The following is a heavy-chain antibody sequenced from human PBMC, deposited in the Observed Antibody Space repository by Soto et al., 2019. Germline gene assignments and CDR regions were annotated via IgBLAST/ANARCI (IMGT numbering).Heavy chain of an antibody. CDR1: GYTFTSYG. D-gene: IGHD5-18*01. CDR2: ISAYNGNT. Sequence: PSVEVSCKASGYTFTSYGISWVRQAPGQGLEWMGWISAYNGNTNYAQKLQGRVTMTTDTSTSTAYMELRSLRSDDTAVYYCAIDVYRYGDYWGQGTLVTVSS. J-gene: IGHJ4*02. V-gene: IGHV1-18*01. CDR3: AIDVYRYGDY.